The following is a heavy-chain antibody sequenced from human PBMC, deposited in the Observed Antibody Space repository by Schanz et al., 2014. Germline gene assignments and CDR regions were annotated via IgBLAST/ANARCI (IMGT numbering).Heavy chain of an antibody. V-gene: IGHV1-69*04. CDR1: GGTFSSFG. Sequence: QAQLMQSGPELKRPGASVKVSCTASGGTFSSFGINWVRQAPGQGLEWMGRIIPSLGLAKYEQKFQDKVTITADTSTTTAYMELSSLRSEDTAVYYCARGYGDSPTDFWGQGTLVAVSS. CDR3: ARGYGDSPTDF. J-gene: IGHJ4*02. CDR2: IIPSLGLA. D-gene: IGHD4-17*01.